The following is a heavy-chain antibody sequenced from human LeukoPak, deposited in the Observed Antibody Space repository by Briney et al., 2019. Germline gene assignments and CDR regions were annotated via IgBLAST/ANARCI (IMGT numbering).Heavy chain of an antibody. V-gene: IGHV1-18*01. D-gene: IGHD6-6*01. J-gene: IGHJ5*02. CDR1: GYTFTSYG. CDR3: ARVGSSSLEGDWFDP. Sequence: ASVKVSCKASGYTFTSYGISWVRQAPGQGLEWMGWISAYNGNTNYAQKLQGRVTMATDTSTSTAYMELRSLRSDDTAVYYCARVGSSSLEGDWFDPWGQGTLVTVSS. CDR2: ISAYNGNT.